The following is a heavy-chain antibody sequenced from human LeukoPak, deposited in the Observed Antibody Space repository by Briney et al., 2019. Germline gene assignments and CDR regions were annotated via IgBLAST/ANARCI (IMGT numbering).Heavy chain of an antibody. Sequence: HPGRSLRLSCAASGFTFSSYAMHWVRQAPGKGLEWVAVISYDGSNKYYADSVKGRFTISRDNSKNTLYLQMNSLRAEDTAVYYCARDSGNSFDYWGQGTLVTVSS. CDR1: GFTFSSYA. CDR3: ARDSGNSFDY. CDR2: ISYDGSNK. J-gene: IGHJ4*02. D-gene: IGHD2/OR15-2a*01. V-gene: IGHV3-30-3*01.